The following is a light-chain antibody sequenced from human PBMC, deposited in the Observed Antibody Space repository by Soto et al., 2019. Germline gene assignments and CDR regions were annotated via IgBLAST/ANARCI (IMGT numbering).Light chain of an antibody. Sequence: IVLTQSPATLSLSPGARATLSCRASQSVSSYLAWYQQRPGQAPRLLIYDASNRATGVPARFSGSGSGTDFTLTISSLEPEDFAVYYCQQRSSWPPTFGQGIRLEI. J-gene: IGKJ5*01. V-gene: IGKV3-11*01. CDR1: QSVSSY. CDR3: QQRSSWPPT. CDR2: DAS.